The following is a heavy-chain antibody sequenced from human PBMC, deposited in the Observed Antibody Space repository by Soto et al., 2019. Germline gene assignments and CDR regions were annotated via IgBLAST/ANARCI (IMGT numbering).Heavy chain of an antibody. D-gene: IGHD6-19*01. Sequence: QVQLVQSGAEVKQPGSSVKVSCKASGGTFNTYTISWVRQAPGQGLEWMGRIIPLLGITKNAQKFQGRVTITADTSTRTGYMELISLTSDDTAVYYCAREESGTVAGINYWGQGTLVTVSS. CDR1: GGTFNTYT. CDR2: IIPLLGIT. J-gene: IGHJ4*02. CDR3: AREESGTVAGINY. V-gene: IGHV1-69*08.